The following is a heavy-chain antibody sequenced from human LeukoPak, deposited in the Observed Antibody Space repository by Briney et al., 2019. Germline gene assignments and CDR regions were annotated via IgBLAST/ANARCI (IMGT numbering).Heavy chain of an antibody. D-gene: IGHD3-22*01. CDR2: IYYSGST. J-gene: IGHJ5*02. Sequence: SETLSLTCTVSGGSISSYYWSWIRQPPGKGLEWIGYIYYSGSTNYNPSLKSRVTISVDTSKNQFSLKLSSVTAADTAVYYCASLRDDSSGYIEGAVFDPWGQGTLVTVSS. CDR3: ASLRDDSSGYIEGAVFDP. CDR1: GGSISSYY. V-gene: IGHV4-59*01.